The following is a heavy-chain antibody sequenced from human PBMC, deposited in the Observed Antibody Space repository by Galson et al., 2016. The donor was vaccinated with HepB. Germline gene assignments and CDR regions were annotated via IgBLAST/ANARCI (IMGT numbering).Heavy chain of an antibody. J-gene: IGHJ4*02. V-gene: IGHV6-1*01. Sequence: AISGDSVSDVGAAWNWIRQSPSRGLEWLGMTKYRSKWYFDYGASVKSRMTMSPDTSKNQLSLQLNSVTPEDTAVYYCAKGSLEGGFDYWGQGSLVTVSS. D-gene: IGHD1-1*01. CDR2: TKYRSKWYF. CDR3: AKGSLEGGFDY. CDR1: GDSVSDVGAA.